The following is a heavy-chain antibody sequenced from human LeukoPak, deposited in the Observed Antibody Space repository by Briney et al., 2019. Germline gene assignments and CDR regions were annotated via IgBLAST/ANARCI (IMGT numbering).Heavy chain of an antibody. D-gene: IGHD5-18*01. Sequence: GGSLRLSCAASGFTFSSYAMSWVRQAPGKGLETVSAICGSGGSTYYADSVKGRFTISRDNSKNTLYLQMNSLRAEDTAVYYCAKDSWIQLWSNFDYWGQGTLVTVSS. J-gene: IGHJ4*02. CDR3: AKDSWIQLWSNFDY. V-gene: IGHV3-23*01. CDR1: GFTFSSYA. CDR2: ICGSGGST.